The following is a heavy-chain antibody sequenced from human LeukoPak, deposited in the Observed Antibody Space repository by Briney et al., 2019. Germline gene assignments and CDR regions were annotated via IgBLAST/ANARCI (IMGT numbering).Heavy chain of an antibody. Sequence: PGGSQRLSCAASGFTFSSYAMHWVRQAPGKGPEWVAVISCDGSNKYYADSVKGRFTISRDNSKNTLYLQMNSLRAEDTAVYYCARGADAPMRYYFDYWGQGTLVTVSS. CDR2: ISCDGSNK. V-gene: IGHV3-30-3*01. CDR1: GFTFSSYA. J-gene: IGHJ4*02. CDR3: ARGADAPMRYYFDY.